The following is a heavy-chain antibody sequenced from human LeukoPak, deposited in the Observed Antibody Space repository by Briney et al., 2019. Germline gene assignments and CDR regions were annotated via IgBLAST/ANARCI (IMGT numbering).Heavy chain of an antibody. CDR2: IYTSGST. J-gene: IGHJ4*02. V-gene: IGHV4-4*07. CDR1: GGSISSYY. D-gene: IGHD1-20*01. CDR3: ARDSPYNWNDVNYFDY. Sequence: SETLSLTCTVSGGSISSYYWSWIRQPAGKGLEWIRRIYTSGSTNYNPSLKSRVTMSVDTSKNQFSLKLSSVTAADTAVYYCARDSPYNWNDVNYFDYWGQGTLVTVSS.